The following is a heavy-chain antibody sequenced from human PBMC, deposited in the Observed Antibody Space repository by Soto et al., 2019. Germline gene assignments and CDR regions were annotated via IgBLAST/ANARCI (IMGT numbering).Heavy chain of an antibody. CDR3: ASAGLTYCGGDCYSLHAFDI. CDR2: IYPGNADT. CDR1: GYVFTNYW. V-gene: IGHV5-51*01. J-gene: IGHJ3*02. D-gene: IGHD2-21*02. Sequence: PGESLKISCKASGYVFTNYWIGWVRKMPGKGLEWMGIIYPGNADTRYSPSFQGLVTISADKSISTAYLQWSSLKASDTAIYYCASAGLTYCGGDCYSLHAFDIWGQGTMVTVSS.